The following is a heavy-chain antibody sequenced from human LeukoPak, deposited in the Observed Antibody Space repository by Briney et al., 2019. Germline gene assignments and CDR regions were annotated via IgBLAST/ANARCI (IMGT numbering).Heavy chain of an antibody. Sequence: KTGGSLRLSCAASGFTFSNAWMSWVRQAPGKGLEWVGRIKSKTDGGTTDYAAPVKGRFTISRDDSKNTLYLQMNSLKTEDTAVYYCTTDQVTMVRGVYWGQGTLVTVSS. CDR3: TTDQVTMVRGVY. CDR1: GFTFSNAW. CDR2: IKSKTDGGTT. D-gene: IGHD3-10*01. J-gene: IGHJ4*02. V-gene: IGHV3-15*01.